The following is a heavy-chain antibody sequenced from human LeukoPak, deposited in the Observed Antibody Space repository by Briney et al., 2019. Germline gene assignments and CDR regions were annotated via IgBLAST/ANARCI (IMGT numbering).Heavy chain of an antibody. Sequence: ASAKVSCKASGYTFIGYYMHWVRQAPGQGLEWMGWINPNSGGTKYAQKFQGRVTMTRDTSISIGYMELSRLRSDDTAVYYCARVTGMENQLLYDALDIWGQGTMVTVSS. CDR3: ARVTGMENQLLYDALDI. D-gene: IGHD2-2*01. J-gene: IGHJ3*02. CDR2: INPNSGGT. CDR1: GYTFIGYY. V-gene: IGHV1-2*02.